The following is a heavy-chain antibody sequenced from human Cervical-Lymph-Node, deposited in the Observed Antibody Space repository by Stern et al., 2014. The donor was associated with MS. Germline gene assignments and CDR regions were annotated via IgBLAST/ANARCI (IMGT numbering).Heavy chain of an antibody. D-gene: IGHD2-15*01. CDR2: IHRDGTT. Sequence: EVQLVESGGGLVQPGGSLRLSCAASGFSFSTYYMNWVRQAPGKGLGWVSRIHRDGTTNYGGSVKGRFTISRDNAKNTVFLQMNSLAVDDTAVYYCTRENMRVVASDVWGQGTAVTVSS. CDR3: TRENMRVVASDV. CDR1: GFSFSTYY. V-gene: IGHV3-74*02. J-gene: IGHJ6*02.